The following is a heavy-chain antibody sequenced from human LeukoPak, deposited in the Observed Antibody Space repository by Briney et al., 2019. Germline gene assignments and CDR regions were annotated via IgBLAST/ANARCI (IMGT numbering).Heavy chain of an antibody. CDR2: ISGSGGST. CDR1: GFTFSSYA. J-gene: IGHJ4*02. V-gene: IGHV3-23*01. CDR3: AKDEAMVVAAT. Sequence: GGSLRLSCAASGFTFSSYAKSWVRQAPGKGLEWVSAISGSGGSTYYADSVKGRFTISRDNSKNTLYLQMNSLRAEDTAVYYCAKDEAMVVAATWGQGTLVTVSS. D-gene: IGHD2-15*01.